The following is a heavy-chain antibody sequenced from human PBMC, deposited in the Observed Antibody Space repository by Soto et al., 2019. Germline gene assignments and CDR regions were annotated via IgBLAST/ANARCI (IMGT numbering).Heavy chain of an antibody. CDR1: GGSMNRYY. D-gene: IGHD6-6*01. Sequence: QVQLQESGPGLVKPSETLSLTCTVSGGSMNRYYWNWIRQPPGKGLEWIGYIYDSGSTNYNPSLKSRVIISADTSKNQFALKLNSVNAADTAVYYCARYSSSSGYFGYWGQGTLVTVSP. CDR2: IYDSGST. J-gene: IGHJ4*02. CDR3: ARYSSSSGYFGY. V-gene: IGHV4-59*01.